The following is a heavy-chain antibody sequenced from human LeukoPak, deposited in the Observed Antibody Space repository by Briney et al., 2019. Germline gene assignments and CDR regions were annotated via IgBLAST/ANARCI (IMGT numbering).Heavy chain of an antibody. Sequence: SETLSLTCTVSGGSISSYYWSWIRQPPGKGLEWIGYIYYSGSTNYNPSLKSRVTISVDTSKNQFSLKLSSVTAADTAVYYCARALRGYSSSFEYWGQGTLVTVYS. J-gene: IGHJ4*02. V-gene: IGHV4-59*01. CDR3: ARALRGYSSSFEY. CDR2: IYYSGST. CDR1: GGSISSYY. D-gene: IGHD3-22*01.